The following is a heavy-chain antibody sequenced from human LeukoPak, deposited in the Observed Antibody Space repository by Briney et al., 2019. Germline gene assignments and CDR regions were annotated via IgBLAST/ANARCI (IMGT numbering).Heavy chain of an antibody. V-gene: IGHV4-31*03. CDR3: ARGRYSYGWNDS. Sequence: NPSETLSLTCTVPGGSIGTSAYYWNWIRQHPGKGLEWIGFISDSGSTLYNPSLKSRVTISSDTSKNQFSLKLTSVTAADMAVYYCARGRYSYGWNDSWGQGTLVTVSS. J-gene: IGHJ5*01. CDR1: GGSIGTSAYY. D-gene: IGHD3-16*02. CDR2: ISDSGST.